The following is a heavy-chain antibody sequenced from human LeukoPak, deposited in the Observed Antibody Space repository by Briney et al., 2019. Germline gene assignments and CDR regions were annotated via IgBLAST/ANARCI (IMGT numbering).Heavy chain of an antibody. V-gene: IGHV3-74*01. CDR2: INTDGSST. Sequence: PGGSLRLSCAASGFTFRTYWMHWVRQAPGKGLVCVSRINTDGSSTSYAGSVKGRFTISRDNAKNTLYLQMNSLRAEDTAVYYCSRQPIVGATHIWIDSWGQGTLVTVSS. CDR1: GFTFRTYW. CDR3: SRQPIVGATHIWIDS. D-gene: IGHD1-26*01. J-gene: IGHJ5*01.